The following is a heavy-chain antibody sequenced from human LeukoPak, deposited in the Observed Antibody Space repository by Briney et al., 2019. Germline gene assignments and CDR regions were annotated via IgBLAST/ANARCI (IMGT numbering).Heavy chain of an antibody. CDR2: IYYSGST. CDR1: GGSLSSSSYY. J-gene: IGHJ6*03. D-gene: IGHD4-17*01. CDR3: ARDDYGDGYYYYMDV. V-gene: IGHV4-39*07. Sequence: PSETLSLTCTVSGGSLSSSSYYWGWIRQPPGKGLEWLGSIYYSGSTYYNPSLKSRVTISVDTSKNQFSLKLSSVTAADTAVYYCARDDYGDGYYYYMDVWGKGTTVTVSS.